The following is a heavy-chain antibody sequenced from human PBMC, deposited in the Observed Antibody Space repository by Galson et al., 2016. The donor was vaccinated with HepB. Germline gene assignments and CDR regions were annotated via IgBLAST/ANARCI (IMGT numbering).Heavy chain of an antibody. CDR1: GGSISSSSDY. CDR3: ARHSVVPAYGFDI. D-gene: IGHD2-2*01. V-gene: IGHV4-39*01. J-gene: IGHJ3*02. CDR2: IYYSGST. Sequence: SETLSLTCTVSGGSISSSSDYWAWIRQPPGKGLEWIGSIYYSGSTYYNPSLKSRVTISIDTSKNQFSLKLSSVTAADTAVYYCARHSVVPAYGFDIWGQGTMVTVSS.